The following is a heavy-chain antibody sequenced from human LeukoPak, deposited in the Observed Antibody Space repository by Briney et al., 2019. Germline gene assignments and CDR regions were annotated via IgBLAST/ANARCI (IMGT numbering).Heavy chain of an antibody. CDR1: GDSINSGNHY. CDR2: IHTSGST. Sequence: TLSLTCTVSGDSINSGNHYWSWIRQPAGKGLEWIGRIHTSGSTNYNPSLKSRVTMSVDTSKNQFSLKLSSVIAADTAVYYYARDTYYYASGSYYTPYYMDVWGKGTTVTISS. J-gene: IGHJ6*03. CDR3: ARDTYYYASGSYYTPYYMDV. D-gene: IGHD3-10*01. V-gene: IGHV4-61*02.